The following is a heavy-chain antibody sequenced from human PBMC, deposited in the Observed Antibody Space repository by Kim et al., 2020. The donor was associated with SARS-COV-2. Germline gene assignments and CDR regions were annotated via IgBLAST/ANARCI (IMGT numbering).Heavy chain of an antibody. V-gene: IGHV3-33*05. CDR3: ARDREQQLVFFPFE. Sequence: GGSLRLSCAAYGFTFSSYGMHWVRQAPGKGLEWVAVISYDGSNKYYADSVKGRFTISRDNSKNTLYLQMNSLRAEDTAVYYCARDREQQLVFFPFEWGQGTLVTVSS. J-gene: IGHJ4*02. D-gene: IGHD6-13*01. CDR1: GFTFSSYG. CDR2: ISYDGSNK.